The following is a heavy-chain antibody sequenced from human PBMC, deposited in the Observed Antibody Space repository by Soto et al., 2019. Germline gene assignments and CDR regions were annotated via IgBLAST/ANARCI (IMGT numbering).Heavy chain of an antibody. V-gene: IGHV4-34*01. J-gene: IGHJ4*02. CDR2: INHSGST. D-gene: IGHD6-13*01. Sequence: QVQLQQWGAGLLKPSETLSLTCAVYGGSFSGYYWSWIRQPPGKGLEWIGEINHSGSTNYNPSLKSRVTISVDTSKNQFSLKLSSVTAADTAVYYCARGGVGGMAAAIDYWGQGTLVTVSS. CDR3: ARGGVGGMAAAIDY. CDR1: GGSFSGYY.